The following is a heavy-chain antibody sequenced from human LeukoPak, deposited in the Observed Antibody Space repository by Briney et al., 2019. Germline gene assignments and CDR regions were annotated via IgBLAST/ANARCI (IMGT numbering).Heavy chain of an antibody. V-gene: IGHV3-48*03. Sequence: GGSLRLSCAASGFTFSYYQMNWVRQAPGKGLEWISYISGSGSTTSFADSVRGRFTIPRDNAKNSMFLQMNSLRAEDTAVYYCARGYCSGGSCHFDSWGQGTLVTVSS. J-gene: IGHJ4*02. D-gene: IGHD2-15*01. CDR2: ISGSGSTT. CDR1: GFTFSYYQ. CDR3: ARGYCSGGSCHFDS.